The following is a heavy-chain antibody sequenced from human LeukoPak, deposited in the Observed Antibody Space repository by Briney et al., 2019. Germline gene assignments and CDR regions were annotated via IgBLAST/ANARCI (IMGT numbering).Heavy chain of an antibody. J-gene: IGHJ4*02. CDR3: AKVRGAAARLYYFDY. CDR2: IGGGGAST. CDR1: GFTFNDYA. D-gene: IGHD6-25*01. V-gene: IGHV3-23*01. Sequence: GRSLRLSCAASGFTFNDYALHWVRQAPGKGLEWVSTIGGGGASTYYADSVKGRFTISRDNSKNTLYLQMNSLRAGDTAVYYCAKVRGAAARLYYFDYWGQGTLVTVSS.